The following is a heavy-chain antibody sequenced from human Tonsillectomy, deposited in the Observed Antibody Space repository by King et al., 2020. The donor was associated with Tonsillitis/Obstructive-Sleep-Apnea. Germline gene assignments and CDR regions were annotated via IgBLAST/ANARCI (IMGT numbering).Heavy chain of an antibody. CDR1: GFTFSSYG. CDR3: AKDNQYYDFWSGSSYGGY. Sequence: VQXVESGGGXVQXGRSLRLSXAXSGFTFSSYGMHWVRQAPGKGXEWXAXXXXDGXXKXXXDSVXGRXTISRXXXKNTLYLXXXXXXXEXTAVYYCAKDNQYYDFWSGSSYGGYWGQGTLVTVSS. V-gene: IGHV3-30*18. J-gene: IGHJ4*02. CDR2: XXXDGXXK. D-gene: IGHD3-3*01.